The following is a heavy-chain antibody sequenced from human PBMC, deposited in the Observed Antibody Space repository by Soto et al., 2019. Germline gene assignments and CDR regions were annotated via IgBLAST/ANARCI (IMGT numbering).Heavy chain of an antibody. J-gene: IGHJ6*02. D-gene: IGHD1-1*01. CDR3: ARDLPRGRLYYYYYGMDV. V-gene: IGHV1-18*01. Sequence: QVQLVQSGAEVKKPGASVKVSCKASGYTFTSYGISWVRQAPGQGLEWMGWISAYNGNTNYAQKLQGRVTMTTDTSTSTAYMELRSLRSDDTAVYYCARDLPRGRLYYYYYGMDVWGQGTTVTVSS. CDR2: ISAYNGNT. CDR1: GYTFTSYG.